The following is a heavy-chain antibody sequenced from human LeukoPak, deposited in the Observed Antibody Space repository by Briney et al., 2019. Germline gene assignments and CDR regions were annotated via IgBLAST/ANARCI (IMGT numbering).Heavy chain of an antibody. J-gene: IGHJ4*02. CDR2: INHSGST. V-gene: IGHV4-34*01. CDR1: GGSFSGYY. Sequence: SETLSLTCAVYGGSFSGYYWSWIRQPPGKGLEWIGEINHSGSTNYNPSLKSRVTISVDTSKNQFSLKLSSVTAADTAVYYCARGRLRRPIDYWGQGTLVNVSS. CDR3: ARGRLRRPIDY.